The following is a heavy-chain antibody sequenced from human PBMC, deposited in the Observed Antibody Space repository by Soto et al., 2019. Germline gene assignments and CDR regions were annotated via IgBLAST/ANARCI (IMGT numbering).Heavy chain of an antibody. CDR1: GFTFSSYG. Sequence: QVQLVESGGGVVQPGRSLRLSCTASGFTFSSYGMHWVRQAPGKGLEWVAVIWHDGSNKDYVDSVKGRFTISRDNSKNTLYVQMSSLRAEDTAVYYCARGDSSGHYYSVGYWGQGTLVTVSS. CDR2: IWHDGSNK. D-gene: IGHD3-22*01. J-gene: IGHJ4*02. CDR3: ARGDSSGHYYSVGY. V-gene: IGHV3-33*01.